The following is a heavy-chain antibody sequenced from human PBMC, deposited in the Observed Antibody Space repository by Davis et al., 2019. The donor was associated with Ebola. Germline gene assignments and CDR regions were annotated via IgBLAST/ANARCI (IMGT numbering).Heavy chain of an antibody. Sequence: ASVKVSCKASGYTFTSYAMHWVRQAPGQRLEWMGWINAGNGNTKYSQKFQGRVTITRDTSASTAYMELSSLRSEDTAVYYCARALHDCSSTSCYIWFDPWGQGTLVTVSS. D-gene: IGHD2-2*02. CDR2: INAGNGNT. V-gene: IGHV1-3*01. CDR1: GYTFTSYA. J-gene: IGHJ5*02. CDR3: ARALHDCSSTSCYIWFDP.